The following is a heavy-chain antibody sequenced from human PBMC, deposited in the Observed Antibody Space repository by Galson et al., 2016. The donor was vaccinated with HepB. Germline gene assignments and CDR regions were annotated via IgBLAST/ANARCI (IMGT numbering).Heavy chain of an antibody. J-gene: IGHJ4*02. V-gene: IGHV3-43*01. D-gene: IGHD3-3*01. CDR1: GFKFDDYT. Sequence: SLRLSCAASGFKFDDYTMHWVRQPPGKGLEWVSLVTWDGDDSYYADSVRGRFIVSRDNTKNALFLQMNSLRGEDTAMYYCVKGEGAIFGVIINWFDYWDQGTPVTVSS. CDR2: VTWDGDDS. CDR3: VKGEGAIFGVIINWFDY.